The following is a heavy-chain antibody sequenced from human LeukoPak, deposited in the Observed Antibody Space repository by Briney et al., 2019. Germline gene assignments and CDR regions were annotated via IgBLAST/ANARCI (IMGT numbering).Heavy chain of an antibody. CDR1: GYTFTGYY. V-gene: IGHV1-2*02. Sequence: ASVKVSCKASGYTFTGYYMHWVRQAPGQGLEWMGWINPNSGGTNYAQKFQGRVTMTRDTSISTAYMELSRLRSDDTAVYYCARDHLIRVAAAGYRGQGTLVTVSS. CDR2: INPNSGGT. J-gene: IGHJ4*02. D-gene: IGHD2-15*01. CDR3: ARDHLIRVAAAGY.